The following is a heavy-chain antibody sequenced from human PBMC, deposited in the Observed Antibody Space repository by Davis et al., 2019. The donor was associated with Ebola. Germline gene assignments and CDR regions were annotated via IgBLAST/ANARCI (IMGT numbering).Heavy chain of an antibody. V-gene: IGHV4-39*07. Sequence: SETLSLTCTVSGGSISSSSYYWGWIRQPPGKGLEWIGSIYYSGSTYYNPSLKSRVTISVDTSKNQFSLKLSSVTAADTAVYYCARVLYYYDSSGYYGYWGQGTLVTVSS. CDR3: ARVLYYYDSSGYYGY. D-gene: IGHD3-22*01. CDR1: GGSISSSSYY. J-gene: IGHJ4*02. CDR2: IYYSGST.